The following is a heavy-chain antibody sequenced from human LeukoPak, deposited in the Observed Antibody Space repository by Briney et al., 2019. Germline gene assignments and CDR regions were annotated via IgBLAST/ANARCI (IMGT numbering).Heavy chain of an antibody. J-gene: IGHJ4*02. CDR3: ARVAAAGNYYFDY. Sequence: SETLSLTCTVSGGSISSSSYYWGWIRQPPGKGLEWIGSIYYTRSTYYNPSLKSRVTISIDTSKNQFSLRLSSVTAADTAVYFCARVAAAGNYYFDYWGQGTLVTVSS. D-gene: IGHD6-13*01. V-gene: IGHV4-39*07. CDR1: GGSISSSSYY. CDR2: IYYTRST.